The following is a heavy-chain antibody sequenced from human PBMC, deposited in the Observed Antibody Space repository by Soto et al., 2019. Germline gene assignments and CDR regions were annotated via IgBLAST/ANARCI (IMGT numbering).Heavy chain of an antibody. Sequence: ASVKVSCKASGYTFTSYGTSWVRQAPGQGLEWMGWISAYNGNTNYAQKLQGRVTMTTDASTSTAYMELRSLRSDDTAVYYCARLGDIVLMVYAMDVWGQGTTVTVSS. CDR3: ARLGDIVLMVYAMDV. D-gene: IGHD2-8*01. J-gene: IGHJ6*02. CDR2: ISAYNGNT. CDR1: GYTFTSYG. V-gene: IGHV1-18*01.